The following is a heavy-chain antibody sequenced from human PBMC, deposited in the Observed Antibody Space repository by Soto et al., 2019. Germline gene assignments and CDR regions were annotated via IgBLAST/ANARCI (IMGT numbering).Heavy chain of an antibody. CDR2: IYSGGST. Sequence: GGSLRLSCAASGFTVSSNYMSWVRQAPGKGLEWVSVIYSGGSTYYADSVKGRFTISRHNSKNTLYLQMNSLRAEDTAVYYCARDLGYSYGKGGMDVWGQGTTVTVSS. CDR3: ARDLGYSYGKGGMDV. J-gene: IGHJ6*02. V-gene: IGHV3-66*01. D-gene: IGHD5-18*01. CDR1: GFTVSSNY.